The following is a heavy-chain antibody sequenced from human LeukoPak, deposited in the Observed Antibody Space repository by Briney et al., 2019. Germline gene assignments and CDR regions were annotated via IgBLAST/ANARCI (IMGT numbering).Heavy chain of an antibody. CDR1: GYSFTSYW. Sequence: GESLKISCKGSGYSFTSYWIGWVRQLPGKGLEWMGIIYPGDSDTRYSPSFQGQVTISADKSISTAYLQWSSLKASDTAMYYCARRRMSSDWNDEGRGYYYMDVWGKGTTVTVSS. V-gene: IGHV5-51*01. J-gene: IGHJ6*03. D-gene: IGHD1-1*01. CDR3: ARRRMSSDWNDEGRGYYYMDV. CDR2: IYPGDSDT.